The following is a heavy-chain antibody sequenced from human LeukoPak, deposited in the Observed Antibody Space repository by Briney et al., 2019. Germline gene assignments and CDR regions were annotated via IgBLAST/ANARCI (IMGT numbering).Heavy chain of an antibody. V-gene: IGHV1-2*02. J-gene: IGHJ4*02. CDR1: GYTFTGYY. CDR2: INPNSGGT. CDR3: ARVHTAMVKGTDY. D-gene: IGHD5-18*01. Sequence: ASVKVSCKASGYTFTGYYMHWVRQAPGQGLEWMGWINPNSGGTNYAQKFQGRVTMTRDTSISTAYMELSRLRSDDTAVYYCARVHTAMVKGTDYWGQGTLVTVSS.